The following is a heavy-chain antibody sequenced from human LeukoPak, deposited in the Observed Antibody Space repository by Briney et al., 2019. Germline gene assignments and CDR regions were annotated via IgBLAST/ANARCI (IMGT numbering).Heavy chain of an antibody. CDR2: IYTSGST. V-gene: IGHV4-61*02. D-gene: IGHD3-3*01. CDR1: GGSISSGSYY. CDR3: ARGGYDFWSGHYWGRPYYYYYMDV. J-gene: IGHJ6*03. Sequence: PSQTLSLTCTVSGGSISSGSYYWSWIRQPAGKGLEWIGRIYTSGSTNYNPSLKSRVTISVDTSKNQFSLKLSSLTAADTAVYYCARGGYDFWSGHYWGRPYYYYYMDVWGKGTTVTVSS.